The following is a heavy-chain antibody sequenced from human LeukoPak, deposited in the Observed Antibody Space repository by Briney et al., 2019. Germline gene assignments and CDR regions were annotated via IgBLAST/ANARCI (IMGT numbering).Heavy chain of an antibody. V-gene: IGHV1-8*01. CDR2: MNPNSGNT. D-gene: IGHD3-9*01. Sequence: ASVKVSCKASGYTFTSYDINWVRQATGQGLEWMGWMNPNSGNTGYAQKFQGRVTMTRNTSISTAYMELSSLRSEDTAVYYCARDATPYYDILTGNWFDPWGQGTLVTVSS. CDR1: GYTFTSYD. CDR3: ARDATPYYDILTGNWFDP. J-gene: IGHJ5*02.